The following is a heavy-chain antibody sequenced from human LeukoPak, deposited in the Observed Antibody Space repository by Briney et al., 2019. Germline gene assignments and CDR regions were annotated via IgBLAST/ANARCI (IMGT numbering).Heavy chain of an antibody. D-gene: IGHD3-22*01. CDR3: AREVYYYDSSGYSARSTYYFDY. Sequence: GGSLRLSCAASGFTFSSYDMHWVRQAPGKGRVGVAVISYDGSNKYYADSVTGRFTISRDNSKNTLYLQMNSLRAEDTAVYYCAREVYYYDSSGYSARSTYYFDYWVQGTLVTVSS. V-gene: IGHV3-30*04. J-gene: IGHJ4*02. CDR2: ISYDGSNK. CDR1: GFTFSSYD.